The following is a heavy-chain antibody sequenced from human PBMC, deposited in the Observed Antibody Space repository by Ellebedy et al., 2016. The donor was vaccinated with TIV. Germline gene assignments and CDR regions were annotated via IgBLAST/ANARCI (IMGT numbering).Heavy chain of an antibody. D-gene: IGHD3-3*01. Sequence: GGSLRLSCAASGFTFSRYWMHWVRQAPGKGLVWVSRINSDGSSTSYADSEKGRFTISRDNAKNTLYLQMNSLRAEDTAVYYCARGRITIFGVVNYGMDVWGQGTTVTVSS. CDR3: ARGRITIFGVVNYGMDV. J-gene: IGHJ6*02. CDR2: INSDGSST. V-gene: IGHV3-74*01. CDR1: GFTFSRYW.